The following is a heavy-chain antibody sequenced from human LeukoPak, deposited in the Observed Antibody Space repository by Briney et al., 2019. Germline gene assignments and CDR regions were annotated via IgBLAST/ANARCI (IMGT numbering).Heavy chain of an antibody. Sequence: GGSLRLSCAASGFTFSSYWMHWVRHAPGKGRVWVARINSDGSSTNYGDSVKGRFTISRDNAKNTLYLQMNSLRAEDTAVYYCARLTPPFDYWGQGTLVTVSS. V-gene: IGHV3-74*01. J-gene: IGHJ4*02. CDR3: ARLTPPFDY. CDR1: GFTFSSYW. D-gene: IGHD3-16*01. CDR2: INSDGSST.